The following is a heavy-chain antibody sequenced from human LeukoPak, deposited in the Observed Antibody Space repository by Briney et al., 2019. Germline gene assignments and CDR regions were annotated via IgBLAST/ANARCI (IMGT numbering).Heavy chain of an antibody. CDR1: GYTSTRYG. CDR2: IIAYNGNT. Sequence: ASVKVSCKASGYTSTRYGISWVRQAPGQGLEWMGWIIAYNGNTNYAQKLQGRVTMTTDTSTSTAYMELRSLRSDDTAVYYCARDLKMGYNSGRYSWGTGSSNDYWGQGTLVTVSS. D-gene: IGHD6-19*01. V-gene: IGHV1-18*01. CDR3: ARDLKMGYNSGRYSWGTGSSNDY. J-gene: IGHJ4*02.